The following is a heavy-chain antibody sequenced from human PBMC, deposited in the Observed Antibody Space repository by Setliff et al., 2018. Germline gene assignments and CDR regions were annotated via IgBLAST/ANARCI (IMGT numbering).Heavy chain of an antibody. CDR2: INNYNMNT. D-gene: IGHD2-8*01. Sequence: ASVKVSCKASGYTFTTYGISWVRQAPGQGLEWMGWINNYNMNTNYPQKFLGRVTMTTDTSTSTAYMELRSLRPDDTAVYYCARDPGVHSGTWCLDSWGQGTQVTVSS. CDR3: ARDPGVHSGTWCLDS. V-gene: IGHV1-18*04. CDR1: GYTFTTYG. J-gene: IGHJ4*02.